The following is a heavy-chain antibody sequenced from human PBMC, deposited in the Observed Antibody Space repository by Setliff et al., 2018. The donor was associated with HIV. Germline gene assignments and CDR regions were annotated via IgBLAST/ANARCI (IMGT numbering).Heavy chain of an antibody. CDR1: GGTFSNYG. Sequence: SVKVSCKAYGGTFSNYGISWVRQAPGQGLEWMGGIIPIFGTANYAQKFQGRVTITADASTSTAYMELSSLSSEDTAVYYCARVRLSMVRGPFDAFDIWGQGTMVTVSS. D-gene: IGHD3-10*01. CDR2: IIPIFGTA. CDR3: ARVRLSMVRGPFDAFDI. V-gene: IGHV1-69*13. J-gene: IGHJ3*02.